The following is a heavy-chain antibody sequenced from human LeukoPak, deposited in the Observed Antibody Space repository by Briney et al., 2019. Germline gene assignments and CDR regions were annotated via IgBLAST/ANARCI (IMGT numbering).Heavy chain of an antibody. J-gene: IGHJ4*02. CDR1: GFTFSSYG. CDR3: ARDTRETPFDY. D-gene: IGHD5-24*01. V-gene: IGHV3-33*01. Sequence: PGGSLRLSCAASGFTFSSYGMHWVRQAPGKGLEWVAVIWYDGSNKYYADSLKGRFTISRDNSKNPMYLQMNSVRAEDTAVYYWARDTRETPFDYWGQGTLVTVSS. CDR2: IWYDGSNK.